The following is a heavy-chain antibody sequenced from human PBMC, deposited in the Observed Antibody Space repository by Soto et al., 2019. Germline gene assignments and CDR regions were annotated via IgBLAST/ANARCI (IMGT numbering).Heavy chain of an antibody. CDR3: ARGVLH. Sequence: QVQLQESGPGLVKPSQALALTCTVSGGSISSCVYYCVWIRQHPVKVLEWIGYMYYSGSTDNKPSIKSRVTISVDTSKNQFALKLRSVTAADTAVYYCARGVLHWGQGTLVTVSS. V-gene: IGHV4-31*03. CDR2: MYYSGST. CDR1: GGSISSCVYY. J-gene: IGHJ1*01.